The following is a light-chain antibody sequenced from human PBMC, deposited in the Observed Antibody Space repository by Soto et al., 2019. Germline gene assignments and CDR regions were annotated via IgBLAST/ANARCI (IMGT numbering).Light chain of an antibody. Sequence: QAVVTQPPSVSGAPGQRVTISCTGSSSNIGARFDVHWYQQPPGSAPKLLIYSNNNRPSGVPDRFSVSRSATSASLAITGLQAADEADYYCQSYDSSLSVYVFGTATKLTVL. J-gene: IGLJ1*01. CDR3: QSYDSSLSVYV. V-gene: IGLV1-40*01. CDR1: SSNIGARFD. CDR2: SNN.